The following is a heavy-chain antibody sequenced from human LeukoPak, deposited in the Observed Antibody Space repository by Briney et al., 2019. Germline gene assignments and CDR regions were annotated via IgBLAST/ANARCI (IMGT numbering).Heavy chain of an antibody. CDR2: INHSGST. V-gene: IGHV4-34*01. CDR1: GGSFSGSS. D-gene: IGHD2-15*01. Sequence: SETLSLTCAVYGGSFSGSSWSWIRQPPGKDLEWIGEINHSGSTNYNPSLKSRVTVSVDTSKNQFSLKLSSVTAADTAVYYCARGIVSYCSGGSCHGNWFDPWGQGTLVTVSS. J-gene: IGHJ5*02. CDR3: ARGIVSYCSGGSCHGNWFDP.